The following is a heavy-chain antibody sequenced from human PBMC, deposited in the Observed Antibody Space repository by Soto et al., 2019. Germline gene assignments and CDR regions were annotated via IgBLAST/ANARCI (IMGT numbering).Heavy chain of an antibody. Sequence: SETLSLTCSVSGGSISSIVYYWGWIRQPPGKGLEWIGTIYYTGSTYYNTSLKSRVNISVDTSKNQFSLKLSSVTAADTAVYYCSRFPTYGDYGRGYFDNWGRGTLVTVSS. V-gene: IGHV4-39*01. CDR1: GGSISSIVYY. CDR2: IYYTGST. CDR3: SRFPTYGDYGRGYFDN. D-gene: IGHD4-17*01. J-gene: IGHJ4*02.